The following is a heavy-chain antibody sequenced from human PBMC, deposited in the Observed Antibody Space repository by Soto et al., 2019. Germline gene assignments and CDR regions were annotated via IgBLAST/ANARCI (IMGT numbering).Heavy chain of an antibody. CDR1: GYTFTGDY. Sequence: ASVKVSCKASGYTFTGDYMHPVRQAPGQGLEWMGWINPNSGGTNYAQKFQGWVTMTRDTSISTAYMELSRLRSSDMAVYYCARAVPSLTGDGAFDIWGQGTMVTVSS. CDR2: INPNSGGT. CDR3: ARAVPSLTGDGAFDI. V-gene: IGHV1-2*04. D-gene: IGHD7-27*01. J-gene: IGHJ3*02.